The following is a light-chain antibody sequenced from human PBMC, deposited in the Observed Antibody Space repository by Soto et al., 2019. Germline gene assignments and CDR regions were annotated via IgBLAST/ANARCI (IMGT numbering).Light chain of an antibody. CDR2: GAS. CDR1: QSIRRN. Sequence: EIVMTQSPATLSVSPGERATLSCRASQSIRRNLAWYQQKPGQAPRPLIYGASSRATGIPDRFSGSGSGADFTLTISRLEPEDCAVYYCQQYGSSPWTFGQGTTVEIK. CDR3: QQYGSSPWT. J-gene: IGKJ1*01. V-gene: IGKV3-20*01.